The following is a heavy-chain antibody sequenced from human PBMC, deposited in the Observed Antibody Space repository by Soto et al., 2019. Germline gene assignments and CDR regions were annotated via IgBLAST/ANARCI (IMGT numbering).Heavy chain of an antibody. V-gene: IGHV3-30-3*01. CDR1: GFSFSSYF. J-gene: IGHJ4*02. CDR3: ARDRRFGNGYSLGFDY. Sequence: GGSLRVSCVGTGFSFSSYFMHWVRQAPGKGLEWVAVVSFDGNKKYYANSVKDRFTVSRDNSKNTMYVQMNSLEPEDTAVYYCARDRRFGNGYSLGFDYWGQGA. D-gene: IGHD5-18*01. CDR2: VSFDGNKK.